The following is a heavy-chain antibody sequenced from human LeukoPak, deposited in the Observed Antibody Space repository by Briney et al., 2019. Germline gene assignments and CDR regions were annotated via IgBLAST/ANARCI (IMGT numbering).Heavy chain of an antibody. D-gene: IGHD4-11*01. CDR1: GFTFSSYA. V-gene: IGHV3-23*01. J-gene: IGHJ5*02. CDR2: ISGSGGST. CDR3: AKDGYSNYPVEWFDP. Sequence: GGSLRLSCAASGFTFSSYAMSWVRQAPGKGLKWVSAISGSGGSTYYADSVKGRFTISRDNSKNTLYLQMNSLRAEDTAVYYCAKDGYSNYPVEWFDPWGQGTLVTVSS.